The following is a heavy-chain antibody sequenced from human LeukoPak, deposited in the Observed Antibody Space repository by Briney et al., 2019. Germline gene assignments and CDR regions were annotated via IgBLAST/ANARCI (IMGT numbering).Heavy chain of an antibody. CDR3: ARGFLYGGNSATYFDY. CDR2: IYHSGST. V-gene: IGHV4-30-2*01. Sequence: SQTLSLTCAVSGGSISRGGYSWSWIRQPPGKGLEWIGYIYHSGSTYYNPSLKSRVTISVDRSKNQFSLKLSSVTAADTAVYYCARGFLYGGNSATYFDYWGQGTLVTVSS. J-gene: IGHJ4*02. CDR1: GGSISRGGYS. D-gene: IGHD4-23*01.